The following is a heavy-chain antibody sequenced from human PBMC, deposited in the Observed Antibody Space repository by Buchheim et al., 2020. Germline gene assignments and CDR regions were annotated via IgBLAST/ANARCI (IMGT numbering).Heavy chain of an antibody. CDR3: AKARFTYYYDSSGFH. Sequence: QVQLVESGGGVVQPGRSLRLSCAASGFTFSSYGMHWVRQAPGKGLEWVAVISYDGSNKYYADSVKGRFTISRDNSKNTLYLQMNSLRAEDTAVYYCAKARFTYYYDSSGFHWGQGTL. D-gene: IGHD3-22*01. V-gene: IGHV3-30*18. CDR2: ISYDGSNK. J-gene: IGHJ4*02. CDR1: GFTFSSYG.